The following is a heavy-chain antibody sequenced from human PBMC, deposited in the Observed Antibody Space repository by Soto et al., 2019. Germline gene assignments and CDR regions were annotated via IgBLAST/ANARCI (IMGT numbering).Heavy chain of an antibody. CDR3: AKEPTRDGYNYMLDY. CDR1: GFTFSSYA. J-gene: IGHJ4*02. Sequence: EVQLLESGVGFVQPGVSLRLSCAASGFTFSSYAMSWVRQAPGKGLEWVSAISGSGGSTYYADSLKGRFTISRDNSKNTLYLQMNSLRAEDTAVYYCAKEPTRDGYNYMLDYWGQGTLVTASS. CDR2: ISGSGGST. D-gene: IGHD5-12*01. V-gene: IGHV3-23*01.